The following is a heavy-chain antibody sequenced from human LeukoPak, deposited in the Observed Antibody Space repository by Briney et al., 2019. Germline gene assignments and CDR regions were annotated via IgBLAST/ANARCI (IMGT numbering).Heavy chain of an antibody. D-gene: IGHD5-18*01. CDR1: GGSISSSSYY. V-gene: IGHV4-39*01. Sequence: SETLSLTCTVSGGSISSSSYYWGWIRQPPGKGLEWIGSIYYSGSNYYNPSLKSRVTISVDTSKNQFSLKLSSVTAADTAVYYCARGAAAMVPDYWGQGTLVTVSS. CDR3: ARGAAAMVPDY. J-gene: IGHJ4*02. CDR2: IYYSGSN.